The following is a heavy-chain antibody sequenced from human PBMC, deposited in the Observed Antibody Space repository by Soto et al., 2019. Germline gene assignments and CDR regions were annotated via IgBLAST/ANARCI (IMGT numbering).Heavy chain of an antibody. CDR3: TRARIPGSSWLVYYFDS. J-gene: IGHJ4*02. CDR1: GFSFRSYA. V-gene: IGHV3-66*01. D-gene: IGHD6-13*01. CDR2: FHTDGST. Sequence: GGSLRLSCAASGFSFRSYAMHWVRQAPGKGLEWVSVFHTDGSTHYADSVKDRFTISRDDSKSTLYLQMNSLRAEDTAVYYCTRARIPGSSWLVYYFDSWGQGAQVTAPQ.